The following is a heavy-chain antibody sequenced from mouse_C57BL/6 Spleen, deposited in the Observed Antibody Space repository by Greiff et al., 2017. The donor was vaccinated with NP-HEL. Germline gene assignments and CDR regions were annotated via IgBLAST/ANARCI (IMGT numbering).Heavy chain of an antibody. CDR3: ARSNGSSPDWFAY. CDR2: INPNNGGT. V-gene: IGHV1-26*01. D-gene: IGHD1-1*01. CDR1: GYTFTDYY. Sequence: EVQLQQSGPELVKPGASVKISCKASGYTFTDYYMNWVKQSHGKSLEWIGDINPNNGGTSYNQKFKGKATLTVDKSSSTAYMELRSLTSEDSAVYYCARSNGSSPDWFAYWGQGTLVTVSA. J-gene: IGHJ3*01.